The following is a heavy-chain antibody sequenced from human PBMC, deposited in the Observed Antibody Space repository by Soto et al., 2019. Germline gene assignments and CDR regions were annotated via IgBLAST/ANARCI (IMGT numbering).Heavy chain of an antibody. Sequence: PSETLSLTCTVSGGSISSYYWSWIRQPPGKGLEWIGYIYYSGSTNYNPSLKSRVTISVDTSKNQFSLKLSSVTAADTAVYYCARDEDYYGSGSYFHWFDPWGQGTLVTVSS. J-gene: IGHJ5*02. CDR2: IYYSGST. V-gene: IGHV4-59*01. CDR3: ARDEDYYGSGSYFHWFDP. D-gene: IGHD3-10*01. CDR1: GGSISSYY.